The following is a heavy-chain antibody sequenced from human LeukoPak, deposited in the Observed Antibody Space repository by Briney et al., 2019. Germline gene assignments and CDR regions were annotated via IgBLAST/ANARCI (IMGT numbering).Heavy chain of an antibody. CDR1: GFTFDDYA. V-gene: IGHV3-9*01. D-gene: IGHD2-8*01. CDR3: AKDHSANYCTNGVCYRDYYYMDV. CDR2: ISWNSGSI. Sequence: GRSLRLSCVASGFTFDDYAMHWVRQAPGKGLEWVSGISWNSGSIDYADSVKGRFTISRDNAKNSLYLQMNSLRAEDTAVYYCAKDHSANYCTNGVCYRDYYYMDVWGKGTTVTVSS. J-gene: IGHJ6*03.